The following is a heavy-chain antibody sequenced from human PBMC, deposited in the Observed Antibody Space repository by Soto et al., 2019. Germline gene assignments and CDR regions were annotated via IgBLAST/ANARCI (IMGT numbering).Heavy chain of an antibody. CDR3: AHGGAHGDDFWGNDWFDP. V-gene: IGHV2-5*02. D-gene: IGHD3-16*01. CDR2: IYWDDDK. J-gene: IGHJ5*02. Sequence: QITLKESGPTLVKPTQTLTLTCTFSGFSLTTRGMAVGWIRQPPGKALEPLALIYWDDDKRYSPSLKSRLTITKDTSKNPVVLTLTNVDPVDTATYYCAHGGAHGDDFWGNDWFDPWGQGTLVTVSS. CDR1: GFSLTTRGMA.